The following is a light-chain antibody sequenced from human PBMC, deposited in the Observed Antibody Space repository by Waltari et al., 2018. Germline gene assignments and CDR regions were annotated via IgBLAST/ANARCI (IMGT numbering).Light chain of an antibody. CDR2: DVT. V-gene: IGLV2-14*01. CDR1: NSDVGGYNY. Sequence: QSALTQPASVSGSTGQSITIPCTGTNSDVGGYNYVSWYQQHPGKAPKLMIFDVTERPSGVSICFSGSKSGNTASLTISGLQAEDEADYYCSSYTSSSTPLFGGGTKLTVL. J-gene: IGLJ2*01. CDR3: SSYTSSSTPL.